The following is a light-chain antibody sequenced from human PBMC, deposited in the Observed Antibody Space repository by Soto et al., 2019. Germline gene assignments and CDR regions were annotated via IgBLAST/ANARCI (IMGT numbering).Light chain of an antibody. Sequence: ESVLTQSPGTLSLSPGERATLSCRASQSVSSSYLAWYQQKPGQAPRLLIYGASSRATGIPDRFSGSGSGTDFTLTISRLEPEDFAVYYWQEYGSSLGVTFGPGTKVDIK. CDR1: QSVSSSY. CDR2: GAS. CDR3: QEYGSSLGVT. J-gene: IGKJ3*01. V-gene: IGKV3-20*01.